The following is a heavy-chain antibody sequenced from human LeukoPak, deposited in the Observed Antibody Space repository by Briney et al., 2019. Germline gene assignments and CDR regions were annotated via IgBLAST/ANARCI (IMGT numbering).Heavy chain of an antibody. D-gene: IGHD2-15*01. CDR3: ARPRYCSGGSCYLYYYYYMDV. CDR1: GYSISSGYY. J-gene: IGHJ6*03. CDR2: IYHSGST. Sequence: SETLSLTCAVSGYSISSGYYWGWIRQPPGKGLEWIGSIYHSGSTYYNPSLKSRVTISVDTSKDQFSLKLSSVTAADTAVYYCARPRYCSGGSCYLYYYYYMDVWGKGTTVTVSS. V-gene: IGHV4-38-2*01.